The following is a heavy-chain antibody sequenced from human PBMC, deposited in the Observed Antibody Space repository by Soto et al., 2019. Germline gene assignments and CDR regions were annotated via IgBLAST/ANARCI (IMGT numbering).Heavy chain of an antibody. Sequence: GESLKISCKGSGYSFTSYWIGWVRQMPGKGLEWMGIIYPGDSDTRYSPSFQGQVTISADKSISTAYLQWSSLKASDTAMYYCARHDYGDHASYYYYGMDVWGQGTTVTVSS. V-gene: IGHV5-51*01. J-gene: IGHJ6*02. CDR3: ARHDYGDHASYYYYGMDV. D-gene: IGHD4-17*01. CDR1: GYSFTSYW. CDR2: IYPGDSDT.